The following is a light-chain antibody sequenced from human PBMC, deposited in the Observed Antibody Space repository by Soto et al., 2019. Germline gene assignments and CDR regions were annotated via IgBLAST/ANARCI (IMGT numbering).Light chain of an antibody. V-gene: IGLV2-14*01. CDR2: GVS. CDR3: SSYKTSSTVVV. Sequence: QSALTQPASVSGSPGQSITISCTGTSSDIGGYNYVSWYQQYPGKAPKLMIFGVSDRPSGVSNRFSGSKSGTTASLTISGLQPEDEAYNYCSSYKTSSTVVVFGGGTKVTVL. J-gene: IGLJ2*01. CDR1: SSDIGGYNY.